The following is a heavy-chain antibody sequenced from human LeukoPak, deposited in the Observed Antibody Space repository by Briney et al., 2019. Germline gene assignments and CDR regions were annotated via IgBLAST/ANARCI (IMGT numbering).Heavy chain of an antibody. CDR3: AAIYGSGSYHDY. CDR2: INPNSGGT. V-gene: IGHV1-2*02. Sequence: GASAKVSCKASGYTFTGYYMHWVRQAPGQGLEWMGWINPNSGGTNYAQKFQGRVTMTRDTSISTAYMELSRLRSDDTAVYYCAAIYGSGSYHDYWGQGTLVTVSS. CDR1: GYTFTGYY. D-gene: IGHD3-10*01. J-gene: IGHJ4*02.